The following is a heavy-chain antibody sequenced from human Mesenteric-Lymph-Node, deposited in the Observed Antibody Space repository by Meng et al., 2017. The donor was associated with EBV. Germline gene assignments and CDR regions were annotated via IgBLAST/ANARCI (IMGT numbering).Heavy chain of an antibody. D-gene: IGHD1-26*01. CDR3: ARDRGWELLDY. CDR2: IYDSGIT. Sequence: VLLQQAGPGLVKPAQTPSRTCTVSGVSVSGDSFYWSWIRQPPGKGLEWIGFIYDSGITHYSPSLKSRVTISVDTSKNQFSLELRSMTPADTAVYYCARDRGWELLDYWGQGTLVTVSS. V-gene: IGHV4-61*01. CDR1: GVSVSGDSFY. J-gene: IGHJ4*02.